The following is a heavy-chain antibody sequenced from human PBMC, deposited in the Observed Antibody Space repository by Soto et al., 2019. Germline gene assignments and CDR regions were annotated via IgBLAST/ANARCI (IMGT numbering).Heavy chain of an antibody. V-gene: IGHV1-18*01. CDR3: ARDLGAAAGSYYYYGMDV. J-gene: IGHJ6*02. D-gene: IGHD6-13*01. CDR2: ISAYNGNT. CDR1: GYTFTSYG. Sequence: GASVKVSCKASGYTFTSYGISWLRQSPGQGLEWMGWISAYNGNTNYAQKLQGRVTMTTDTSTSTAYMELRSLRSDDTAVYYCARDLGAAAGSYYYYGMDVWGQGTTVTVSS.